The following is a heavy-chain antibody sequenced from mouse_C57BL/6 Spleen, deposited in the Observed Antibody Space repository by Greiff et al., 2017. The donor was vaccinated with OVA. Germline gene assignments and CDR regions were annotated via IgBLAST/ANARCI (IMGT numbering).Heavy chain of an antibody. J-gene: IGHJ3*01. CDR3: ASRSTRVTEFDD. D-gene: IGHD2-1*01. Sequence: EVQLLQSGAELVRPGASVKLSCTASGFTFTDYYMNWVKQRPEQGLEWIGWIYPGSGDTYYASKFKGKAPITADTSSNTAYLQLSSLTSEDTAVYYCASRSTRVTEFDDWGQGTLVTVSA. CDR1: GFTFTDYY. V-gene: IGHV14-4*01. CDR2: IYPGSGDT.